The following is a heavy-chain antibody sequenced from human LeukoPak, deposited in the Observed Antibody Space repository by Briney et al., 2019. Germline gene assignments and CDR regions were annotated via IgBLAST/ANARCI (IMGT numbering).Heavy chain of an antibody. CDR2: ISNIDKI. Sequence: PGGSLRLSCAASGFSVSSRAMSWVRQAPGKGLEWVASISNIDKIYYADSVRGRFTISRDSSKNTLYLQMNSLRVEDTAVYYCAKGGGVYVWGYYFDYWGQGTLVTVSS. CDR1: GFSVSSRA. D-gene: IGHD3-16*01. J-gene: IGHJ4*02. V-gene: IGHV3-23*01. CDR3: AKGGGVYVWGYYFDY.